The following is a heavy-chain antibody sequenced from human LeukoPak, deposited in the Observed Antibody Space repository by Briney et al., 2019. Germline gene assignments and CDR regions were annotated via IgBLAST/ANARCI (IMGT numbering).Heavy chain of an antibody. V-gene: IGHV1-2*06. Sequence: GASVKISCKASGYTFTGYYMHWVRQAPGQGLEWMGRINPNSGGTNYAQKFQGRVTMTRDTSISTAYMELSRLRSDDTAVYYCARDGRYCSGTNCYTGGNWFDPWGQGTLVTVSS. J-gene: IGHJ5*02. D-gene: IGHD2-2*02. CDR2: INPNSGGT. CDR1: GYTFTGYY. CDR3: ARDGRYCSGTNCYTGGNWFDP.